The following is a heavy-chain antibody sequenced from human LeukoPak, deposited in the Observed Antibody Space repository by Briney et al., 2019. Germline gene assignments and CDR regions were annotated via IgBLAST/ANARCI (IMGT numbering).Heavy chain of an antibody. V-gene: IGHV3-7*05. CDR3: ARDVAGGTFDI. CDR2: IDQSGGRN. D-gene: IGHD3-16*01. CDR1: GFTVSRFW. J-gene: IGHJ3*02. Sequence: GGSLRLSCAASGFTVSRFWMNWVRQAPGRGMEWVANIDQSGGRNNYVDSVNGRFTISRDNAKNSLFLEMSSLRADDTAVYFCARDVAGGTFDIWGQGTTVTVSS.